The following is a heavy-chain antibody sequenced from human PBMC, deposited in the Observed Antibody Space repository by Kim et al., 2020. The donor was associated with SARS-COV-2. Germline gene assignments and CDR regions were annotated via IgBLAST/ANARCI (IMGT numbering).Heavy chain of an antibody. CDR1: GFSFGIYG. Sequence: GGSLRLSCVASGFSFGIYGMHWVRQAPGKGLEWVAVVSHDGSHKHYADSVKGRFTISRDNSKKTLYLQMNSLRAEDTAIYYCATTGTTGDYFDYWGQGTLVTVSS. CDR3: ATTGTTGDYFDY. D-gene: IGHD1-1*01. CDR2: VSHDGSHK. V-gene: IGHV3-30*03. J-gene: IGHJ4*02.